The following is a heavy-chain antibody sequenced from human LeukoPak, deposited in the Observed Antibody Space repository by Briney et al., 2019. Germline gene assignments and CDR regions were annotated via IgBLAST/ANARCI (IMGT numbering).Heavy chain of an antibody. Sequence: GGSLRLSCAASGVTFSSYGMHWVRQAPGRGLEWVAFIRYDGSNKYYANSVKGRFTISRDNSKNTLYLQMNSLRAEDTAVYYCAKDWGLLWFGELPDYWGQGTLVTVSS. CDR3: AKDWGLLWFGELPDY. D-gene: IGHD3-10*01. CDR2: IRYDGSNK. CDR1: GVTFSSYG. V-gene: IGHV3-30*02. J-gene: IGHJ4*02.